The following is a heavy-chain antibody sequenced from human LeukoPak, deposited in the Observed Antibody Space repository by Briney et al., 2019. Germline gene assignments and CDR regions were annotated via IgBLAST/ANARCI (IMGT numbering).Heavy chain of an antibody. Sequence: ASVKVSCKASGYSFSSKYIHWVRQGPGQGLEWLGIINPSDGTTVYAQNFQGRGTMTTNTSTRTVYMEPSSLRAEDTAVYYCARSDTAMVSPYGMDVWGQGTTVTVSS. V-gene: IGHV1-46*01. J-gene: IGHJ6*02. CDR2: INPSDGTT. D-gene: IGHD5-18*01. CDR1: GYSFSSKY. CDR3: ARSDTAMVSPYGMDV.